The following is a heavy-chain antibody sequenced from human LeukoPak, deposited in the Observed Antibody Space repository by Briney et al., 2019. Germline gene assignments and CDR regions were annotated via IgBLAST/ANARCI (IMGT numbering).Heavy chain of an antibody. CDR2: ISSNGGST. Sequence: GRSLRLSCAASRFTFSSYAVHWVRQAPGKGLEYVSAISSNGGSTYYANSVKGRFTISRDNSKNTLYLQMGSLRAEDMAVYYCARDFLPGAFPDAFDIWGQGTMVTVSS. CDR1: RFTFSSYA. D-gene: IGHD2-21*01. CDR3: ARDFLPGAFPDAFDI. V-gene: IGHV3-64*01. J-gene: IGHJ3*02.